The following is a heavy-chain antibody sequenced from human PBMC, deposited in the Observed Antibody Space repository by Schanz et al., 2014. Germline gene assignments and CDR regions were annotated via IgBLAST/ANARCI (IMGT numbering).Heavy chain of an antibody. D-gene: IGHD1-1*01. CDR3: ARDRRNADLDY. J-gene: IGHJ4*02. CDR1: GITFSSHS. Sequence: EVQLVESGGGLVQPGGSLRLSCAASGITFSSHSFNWVRQAPGKGLEWISYITYNGGTIYYADSVKGRFTISRDNAKNSLYLEMNSLRAEDTALYYCARDRRNADLDYWGQGNLVTVSS. CDR2: ITYNGGTI. V-gene: IGHV3-48*01.